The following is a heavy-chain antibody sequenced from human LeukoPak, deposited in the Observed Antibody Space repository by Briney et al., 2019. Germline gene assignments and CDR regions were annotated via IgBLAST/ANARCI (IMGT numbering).Heavy chain of an antibody. CDR2: FFYSGST. V-gene: IGHV4-59*01. D-gene: IGHD2-8*01. CDR3: ARGICPNGVCSFHPFDY. Sequence: KPSETLSLTCTVSGASISNYYWSWIRQPPGKELEGFGYFFYSGSTNYNPSLKSRVTISVDTSKNQFSLKLTSVTAADTAVYYCARGICPNGVCSFHPFDYWGQGTPVTVSS. J-gene: IGHJ4*02. CDR1: GASISNYY.